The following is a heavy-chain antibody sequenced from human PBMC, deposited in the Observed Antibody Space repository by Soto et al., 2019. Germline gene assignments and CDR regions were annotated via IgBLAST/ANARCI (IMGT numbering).Heavy chain of an antibody. Sequence: QVQLVQSGAEVKKPGSSVKVSCEASGGTFSSYSFSWVRQAPGQGLEWMGRVIPILGMANYAQKFQGRVTITADKSTSTVYMEMSSLRSEDTAVYYCARGGAVVVPGAVDRHNWFDPWGQGPLVTVSS. CDR1: GGTFSSYS. D-gene: IGHD2-2*01. J-gene: IGHJ5*02. V-gene: IGHV1-69*02. CDR2: VIPILGMA. CDR3: ARGGAVVVPGAVDRHNWFDP.